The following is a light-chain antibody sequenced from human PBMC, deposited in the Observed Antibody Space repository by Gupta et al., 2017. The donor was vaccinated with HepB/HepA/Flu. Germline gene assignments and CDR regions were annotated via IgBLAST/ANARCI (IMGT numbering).Light chain of an antibody. Sequence: QSVLTQPPSASGTPGPTVTLSCSGTNSNVGRQAVKWYQQVPGTAPKLLIYNNKERPSGVPDRFSESKSGTSAYRAIRDLRSEDEADYYCATWDYSVNGPVCGGGTKLTV. CDR2: NNK. J-gene: IGLJ3*02. V-gene: IGLV1-44*01. CDR3: ATWDYSVNGPV. CDR1: NSNVGRQA.